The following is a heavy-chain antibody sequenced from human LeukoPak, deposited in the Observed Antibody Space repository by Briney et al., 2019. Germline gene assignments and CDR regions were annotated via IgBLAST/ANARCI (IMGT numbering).Heavy chain of an antibody. CDR2: ISGKSSTI. CDR1: AFTFSDYS. D-gene: IGHD1-26*01. CDR3: AGDRMKSGSYYFDY. Sequence: PGGSLRLSCAASAFTFSDYSMNWVRQAPGKGLEWVSYISGKSSTIYYADSVKGRFTISRDNAKNSMYLQMNSLRAEDTAVYYCAGDRMKSGSYYFDYWGPGTLVTVSS. J-gene: IGHJ4*02. V-gene: IGHV3-48*01.